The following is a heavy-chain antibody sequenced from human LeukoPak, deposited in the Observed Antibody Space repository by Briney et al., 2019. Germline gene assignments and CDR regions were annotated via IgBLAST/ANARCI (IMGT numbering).Heavy chain of an antibody. CDR2: ISGSGAGT. J-gene: IGHJ4*02. CDR3: AKDLIKCSGGSCYSASDY. CDR1: GFTFYSYA. Sequence: GGSLRLSCAASGFTFYSYAMSWVRQAPGKGLGWVSAISGSGAGTHYADSVKGRFTISRDNSKNTLYLQMNSLRAEDTAVYYCAKDLIKCSGGSCYSASDYWGQGTLVTVSA. V-gene: IGHV3-23*01. D-gene: IGHD2-15*01.